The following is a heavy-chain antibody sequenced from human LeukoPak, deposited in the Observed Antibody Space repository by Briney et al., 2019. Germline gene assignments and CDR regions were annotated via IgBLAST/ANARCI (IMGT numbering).Heavy chain of an antibody. J-gene: IGHJ5*02. CDR3: ATVKYDYGDPVGWFDP. Sequence: GGSLRLSCAASGFPFSVSAMTWVRQAPGKGLEWVSHILSTGTTYYADSVRGRFTISRDNSKNTLYLLMTSLRADDTAVYYCATVKYDYGDPVGWFDPWGQGTLVTVSS. V-gene: IGHV3-23*01. CDR2: ILSTGTT. CDR1: GFPFSVSA. D-gene: IGHD4-17*01.